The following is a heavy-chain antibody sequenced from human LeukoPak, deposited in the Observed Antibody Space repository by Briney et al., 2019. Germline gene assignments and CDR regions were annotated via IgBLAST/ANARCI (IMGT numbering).Heavy chain of an antibody. CDR2: IYTSGIT. Sequence: SETLSLTCTVSGVSISTYYWSWIRQPPGKGLEGIGYIYTSGITKYNPSLKSRVTITLETSENQFSLKLSSVTGADTAVYYCARSAFFYYYMDVWGKGTTVTVSS. V-gene: IGHV4-4*09. CDR3: ARSAFFYYYMDV. CDR1: GVSISTYY. J-gene: IGHJ6*03.